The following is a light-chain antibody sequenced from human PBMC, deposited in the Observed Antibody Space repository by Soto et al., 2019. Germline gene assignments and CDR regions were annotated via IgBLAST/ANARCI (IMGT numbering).Light chain of an antibody. V-gene: IGKV3-11*01. CDR1: QSVSSY. CDR3: QQRSNWPPIT. CDR2: DAS. Sequence: EIVLTQSPATLSLSPGERATLSCRASQSVSSYLAWYQQKPGQAPRLLIYDASNRATGIPARFSGSGSGTDFTLTISRLEPEDFAVYDCQQRSNWPPITFGQGTRLEIK. J-gene: IGKJ5*01.